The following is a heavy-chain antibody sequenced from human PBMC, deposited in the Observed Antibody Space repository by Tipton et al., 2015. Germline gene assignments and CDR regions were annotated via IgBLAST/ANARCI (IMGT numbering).Heavy chain of an antibody. CDR2: IYPDDSDT. D-gene: IGHD2-21*01. CDR3: ARLSTYCYNDCFDS. V-gene: IGHV5-51*01. CDR1: GYTFSDYW. J-gene: IGHJ4*02. Sequence: VQLVQSGGEVKKPGESLKISCKSSGYTFSDYWIGWVRQMPGKGLEWMGMIYPDDSDTRYSPSFQGQVTISADKSISTAYLQWNSLKASDTAMYYCARLSTYCYNDCFDSWGQGTLVTV.